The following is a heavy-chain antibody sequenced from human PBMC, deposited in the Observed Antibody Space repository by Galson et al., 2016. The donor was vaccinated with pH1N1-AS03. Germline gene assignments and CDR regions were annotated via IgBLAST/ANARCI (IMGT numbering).Heavy chain of an antibody. J-gene: IGHJ6*02. CDR2: IVPVFGAT. D-gene: IGHD6-13*01. V-gene: IGHV1-69*13. CDR3: TRDGAAHDYYYYGMDV. Sequence: SVKVSCKASGGTFGNYAVSWVRLAPGQGLEWMGAIVPVFGATNYAQTFQGRLTITADASKCTANMELSGLRLDDTALYYCTRDGAAHDYYYYGMDVWGQGTTVTVSS. CDR1: GGTFGNYA.